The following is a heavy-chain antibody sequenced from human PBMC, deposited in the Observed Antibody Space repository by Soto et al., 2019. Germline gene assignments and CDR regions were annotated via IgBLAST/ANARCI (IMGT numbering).Heavy chain of an antibody. Sequence: GGPYRNRKKKNPGKGLEWIGYIYYSGSTDYNPSLKSRVTISADTSKNPFSLKLSSVTAADTAVYSCACPSYYYGSTYGCWLDPWGQPTLLTVPS. J-gene: IGHJ5*02. V-gene: IGHV4-31*02. D-gene: IGHD3-10*01. CDR2: IYYSGST. CDR3: ACPSYYYGSTYGCWLDP. CDR1: GGPY.